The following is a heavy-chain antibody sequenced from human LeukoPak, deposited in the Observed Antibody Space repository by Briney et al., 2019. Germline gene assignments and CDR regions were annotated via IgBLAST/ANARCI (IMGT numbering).Heavy chain of an antibody. V-gene: IGHV3-21*01. CDR2: ISSSSSYI. J-gene: IGHJ5*02. CDR1: GFTFISYS. CDR3: ARDLTPCSSTSCYGWFDP. Sequence: GGSLRLSCAASGFTFISYSMNWVRQAQGKGLEWVSSISSSSSYIYYADSVKGRFTISRDNAKNSLYLQMNSLRAEDTAVYYCARDLTPCSSTSCYGWFDPWGQGTLVTVSS. D-gene: IGHD2-2*01.